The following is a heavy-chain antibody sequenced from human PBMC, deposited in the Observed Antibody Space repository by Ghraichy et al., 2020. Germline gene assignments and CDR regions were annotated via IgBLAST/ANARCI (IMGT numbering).Heavy chain of an antibody. D-gene: IGHD6-6*01. CDR1: GGSFSSYY. CDR2: INHSGST. V-gene: IGHV4-34*01. J-gene: IGHJ4*02. Sequence: SETLSLTCAVYGGSFSSYYWSWIRQPPGKGLEWIGEINHSGSTNYNPSLKSRVTISVDTSKNQFSLKLSSVTAADTAVYYCATWEPYSSSPGIYWGQGTLVTVSS. CDR3: ATWEPYSSSPGIY.